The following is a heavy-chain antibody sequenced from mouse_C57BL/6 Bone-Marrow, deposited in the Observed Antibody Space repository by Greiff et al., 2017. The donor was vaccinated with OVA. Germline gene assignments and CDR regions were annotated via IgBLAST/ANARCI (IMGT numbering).Heavy chain of an antibody. V-gene: IGHV5-9-1*02. CDR2: ISSGGDYI. CDR3: TRRYYGSSYWYFDV. CDR1: GFTFSSYA. J-gene: IGHJ1*03. D-gene: IGHD1-1*01. Sequence: VQLKESGEGLVKPGGSLKLSCAASGFTFSSYAMSWVRQTPEKRLEWVAYISSGGDYIYYADTVKGRFTISRDNARNTLYLQMSSLKSEDTAMYYCTRRYYGSSYWYFDVWGTGTTVTVSS.